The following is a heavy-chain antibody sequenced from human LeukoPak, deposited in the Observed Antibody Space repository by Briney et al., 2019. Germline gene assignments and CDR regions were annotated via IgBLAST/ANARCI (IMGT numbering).Heavy chain of an antibody. V-gene: IGHV3-23*01. CDR3: ASRGFVVGARVDY. J-gene: IGHJ4*02. CDR2: ISGSGGST. D-gene: IGHD1-26*01. Sequence: GGSLRPSCAASGFTFSSYAMSWVRQAPGKGLEWVSAISGSGGSTYYADSVKGRFTISRDNSKNTLYLQMNSLRAEDTAVYYCASRGFVVGARVDYWGQGTLVTVSS. CDR1: GFTFSSYA.